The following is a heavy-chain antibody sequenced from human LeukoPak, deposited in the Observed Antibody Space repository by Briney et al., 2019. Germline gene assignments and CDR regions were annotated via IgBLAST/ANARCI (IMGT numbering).Heavy chain of an antibody. D-gene: IGHD1-1*01. CDR2: INPNSGDT. CDR3: ASRQLPYNFDY. CDR1: GYTFTGYY. Sequence: ASVKVSCKASGYTFTGYYMHWVRQAPGQGLEWMGWINPNSGDTNYTQKFQGRVTMTRDTSISTAYMELSRQRSDDTAVYYCASRQLPYNFDYWGQGTLVTVSS. J-gene: IGHJ4*02. V-gene: IGHV1-2*02.